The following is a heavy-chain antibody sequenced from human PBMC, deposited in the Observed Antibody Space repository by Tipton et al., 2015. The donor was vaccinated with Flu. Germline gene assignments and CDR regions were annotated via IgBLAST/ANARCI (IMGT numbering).Heavy chain of an antibody. J-gene: IGHJ4*02. V-gene: IGHV4-4*07. CDR3: ARDAQEHCSSSSSCSEFDY. D-gene: IGHD2-2*01. CDR1: GGSMSNNF. Sequence: TLSLTCTVSGGSMSNNFWSWFRQPAEKGLEWIGRIYASGVTNYNPSPKSRVTMSIDTSKNQFSLRLSSVTAADTAVYYCARDAQEHCSSSSSCSEFDYWGQGTLVTVFS. CDR2: IYASGVT.